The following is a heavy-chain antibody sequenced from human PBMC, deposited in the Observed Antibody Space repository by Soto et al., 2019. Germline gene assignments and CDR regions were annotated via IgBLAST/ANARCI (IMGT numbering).Heavy chain of an antibody. CDR3: ARHGGFDGYNSGIYAFDI. CDR1: GGSISSNY. D-gene: IGHD5-12*01. Sequence: SETLSLTCTVSGGSISSNYWTWIRQPPGKGLEWIGYVYNSGSTNYNPSLKSRVTISVDTSKNQFSLKLSSVTAADTAVYYCARHGGFDGYNSGIYAFDIWGQGTMVTVSS. CDR2: VYNSGST. V-gene: IGHV4-59*01. J-gene: IGHJ3*02.